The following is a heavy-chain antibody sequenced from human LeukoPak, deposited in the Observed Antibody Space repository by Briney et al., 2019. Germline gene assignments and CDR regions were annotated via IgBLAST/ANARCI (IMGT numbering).Heavy chain of an antibody. CDR3: AKQKGRAVAAYDY. Sequence: GRSLRLSCAASGFTFSSYGMHWVRQAPGKGLEWVAVISYDGSNKYYADSVKGRFTISRDNSKNTLYLQMNSLRAEDTAVYYCAKQKGRAVAAYDYWGLGTLVTVSS. V-gene: IGHV3-30*18. CDR2: ISYDGSNK. J-gene: IGHJ4*02. D-gene: IGHD6-19*01. CDR1: GFTFSSYG.